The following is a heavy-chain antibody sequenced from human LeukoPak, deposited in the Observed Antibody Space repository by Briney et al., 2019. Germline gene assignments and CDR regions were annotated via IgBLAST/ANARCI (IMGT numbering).Heavy chain of an antibody. J-gene: IGHJ4*02. D-gene: IGHD3-10*01. CDR2: TRNKLRGYTT. V-gene: IGHV3-72*01. Sequence: GGSLRLSCAASGFTFSDHFMDWVRQAPGKGLEWVGRTRNKLRGYTTEYAASVKGRFSISRDDSKNSVYLQMNSLKSEDTAVYYCFGSWTWGQGTLVTVSS. CDR3: FGSWT. CDR1: GFTFSDHF.